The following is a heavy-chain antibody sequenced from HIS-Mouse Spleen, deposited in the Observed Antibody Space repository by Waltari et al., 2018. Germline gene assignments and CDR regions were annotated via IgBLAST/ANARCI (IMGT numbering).Heavy chain of an antibody. CDR2: INYSGRT. CDR3: AREIPYSSSWYDWYFDL. D-gene: IGHD6-13*01. CDR1: GGSISSSSYY. V-gene: IGHV4-39*07. Sequence: QLQLQESGPGLVKPSETLSLTCTVSGGSISSSSYYWGWIRQPPGKGSEWIGGINYSGRTYDTPSLKSRVTISVHTSKNQFSLKLSSVTAADTAVYYCAREIPYSSSWYDWYFDLWGRGTLVTVSS. J-gene: IGHJ2*01.